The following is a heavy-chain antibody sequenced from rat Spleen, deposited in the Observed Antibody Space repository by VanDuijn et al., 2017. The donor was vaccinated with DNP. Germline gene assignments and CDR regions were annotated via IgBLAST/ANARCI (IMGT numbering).Heavy chain of an antibody. CDR2: IHTGSGGT. D-gene: IGHD3-2*01. Sequence: QVQLQQSGTELAKPGSSVRISCEASGYTFTSNYIGWIKQTTGQDLQYIGFIHTGSGGTSYNEKFRGRATLTLDKSSSTAFMQLSSLTPDDSAVYYCARWGTFYWYFDFWGPGTMVTVSS. V-gene: IGHV1-43*01. CDR3: ARWGTFYWYFDF. J-gene: IGHJ1*01. CDR1: GYTFTSNY.